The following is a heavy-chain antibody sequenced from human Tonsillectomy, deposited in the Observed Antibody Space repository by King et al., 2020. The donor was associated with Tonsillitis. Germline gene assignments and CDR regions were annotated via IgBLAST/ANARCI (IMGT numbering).Heavy chain of an antibody. CDR1: GFTFRSYW. CDR2: INQDGSEK. J-gene: IGHJ6*03. CDR3: ARVAGXYXXXMXV. Sequence: VQLVESGGGLVQPGGSLRLSCAGSGFTFRSYWMSWVRQAPGKGLEWVGNINQDGSEKYYVDSVRGRFTISRENAKDSLYLQMNSLRAEDTAVYYCARVAGXYXXXMXVWGKGTXVTXS. V-gene: IGHV3-7*03.